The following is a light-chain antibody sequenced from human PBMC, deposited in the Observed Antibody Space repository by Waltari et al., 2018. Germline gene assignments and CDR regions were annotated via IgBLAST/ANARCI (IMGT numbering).Light chain of an antibody. CDR1: QGISSA. V-gene: IGKV1D-13*01. CDR3: QQYNDWPRVT. CDR2: DAS. Sequence: AIQLTQSPSSLSASVGDRVTITCRASQGISSALAWYQQKPGKAPKLLIYDASSLESGVPSRFSGSGSGTDFTLTISSLQSEDFAVYYCQQYNDWPRVTFGGGTKVEIK. J-gene: IGKJ4*01.